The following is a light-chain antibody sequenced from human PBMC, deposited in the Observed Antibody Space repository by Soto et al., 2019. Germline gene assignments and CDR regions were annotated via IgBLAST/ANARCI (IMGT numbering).Light chain of an antibody. CDR3: QQYYRYPRT. V-gene: IGKV1-39*01. J-gene: IGKJ1*01. CDR2: AAS. Sequence: DIQMTQSPSSLSASVGDRVTITCRASQSISSFLNCYQQKPWKAPKLLIYAASSLQSGVPSRFSGSGSGTDFTLTISSLQPEDFATYYCQQYYRYPRTFGQGTKLEIK. CDR1: QSISSF.